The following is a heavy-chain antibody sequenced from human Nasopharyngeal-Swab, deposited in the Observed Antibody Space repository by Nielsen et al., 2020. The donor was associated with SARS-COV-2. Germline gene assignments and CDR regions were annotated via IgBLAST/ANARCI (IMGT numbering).Heavy chain of an antibody. V-gene: IGHV3-9*01. D-gene: IGHD5-12*01. CDR2: ISWNSGSI. CDR1: GFTFDDYA. J-gene: IGHJ6*02. Sequence: SLKISCAASGFTFDDYAMHWVRQAPGKGLEWVSGISWNSGSIGYADSVKGRFTISGDNAKNSLYLQMNSLRAEDTALYYCAKDPAGYDADYYGMDVWGQGTTVTVSS. CDR3: AKDPAGYDADYYGMDV.